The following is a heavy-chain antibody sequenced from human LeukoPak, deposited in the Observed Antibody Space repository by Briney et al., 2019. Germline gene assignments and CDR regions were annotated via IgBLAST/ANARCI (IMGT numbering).Heavy chain of an antibody. V-gene: IGHV4-4*07. CDR1: GGSISSYC. J-gene: IGHJ6*02. CDR2: IYTSGST. CDR3: ARALVVGVIKDYYYYYGMDV. Sequence: PSETLSLTCTVSGGSISSYCWSWIRQPAGKGLEWIGRIYTSGSTNYNPSLKSRVTMSVDTSKNQFSLKLSSVTAADTAVYYCARALVVGVIKDYYYYYGMDVWGQGTTVTVSS. D-gene: IGHD3-10*01.